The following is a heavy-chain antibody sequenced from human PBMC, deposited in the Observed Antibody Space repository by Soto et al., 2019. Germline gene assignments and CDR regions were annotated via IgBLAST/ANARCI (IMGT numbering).Heavy chain of an antibody. CDR3: ARSAEATVTAFAY. CDR1: GGSISSGGYY. V-gene: IGHV4-31*03. Sequence: QVQLQESGPGLVKPSQTLSLTCTVSGGSISSGGYYWSWIRQHPGKGLEWFGYIYYSGSTYYNPSLRSRVSISVDTSKNQFSLKLSSVTAADTAVYYCARSAEATVTAFAYWGQGTLVTVSS. D-gene: IGHD4-17*01. J-gene: IGHJ4*02. CDR2: IYYSGST.